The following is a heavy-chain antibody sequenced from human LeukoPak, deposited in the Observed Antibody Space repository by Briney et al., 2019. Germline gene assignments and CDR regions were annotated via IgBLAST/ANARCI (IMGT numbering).Heavy chain of an antibody. D-gene: IGHD1-26*01. CDR3: ARDKAVGPTLLVY. Sequence: PGGSLRLSCVASGFTFSGYWMSWVRQAPGKGPEWVANIKQDGSEIYYVDSVKGRFTISRDNAKNSLYLQMNSLRAEDTAVYYCARDKAVGPTLLVYWGQGTLVTVSS. CDR2: IKQDGSEI. V-gene: IGHV3-7*01. J-gene: IGHJ4*02. CDR1: GFTFSGYW.